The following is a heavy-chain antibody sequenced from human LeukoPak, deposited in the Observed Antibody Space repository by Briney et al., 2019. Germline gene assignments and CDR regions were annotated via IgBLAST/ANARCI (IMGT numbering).Heavy chain of an antibody. J-gene: IGHJ6*02. CDR1: GGTFTSYA. D-gene: IGHD3-3*01. Sequence: SVKVSCKASGGTFTSYAISWVRQAPGQGLEWMGRLIPILGIANYAQKFQGRVTITADKSTSTAYMELSSLRSEDTAVYYCARAIYYENFTVYYYYYGMDVWGQGTTVTVSS. V-gene: IGHV1-69*04. CDR3: ARAIYYENFTVYYYYYGMDV. CDR2: LIPILGIA.